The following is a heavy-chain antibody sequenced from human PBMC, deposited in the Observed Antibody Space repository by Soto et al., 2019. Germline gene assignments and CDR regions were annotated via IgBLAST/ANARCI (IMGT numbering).Heavy chain of an antibody. D-gene: IGHD3-22*01. CDR3: ARARARVYYYDSSGYYLGS. V-gene: IGHV1-46*01. CDR2: INPSGGST. CDR1: GYTFTSYY. J-gene: IGHJ4*02. Sequence: ASVKVSCKASGYTFTSYYMHWVRQAPRQGLEWMGIINPSGGSTSYAQKFQGRVTMTRDTSTSTVYMELSSLRSEDRAVYYCARARARVYYYDSSGYYLGSWGQGTLVTVSS.